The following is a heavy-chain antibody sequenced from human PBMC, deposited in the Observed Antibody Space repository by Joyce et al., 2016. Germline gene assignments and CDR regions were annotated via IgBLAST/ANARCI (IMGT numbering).Heavy chain of an antibody. CDR2: IKQVGSA. J-gene: IGHJ4*02. CDR3: ARGRRTTLGRGIIPHPSWGDY. Sequence: QVQLQQWGAGLLKPSETLSLTCAVYVGSFSDYYWGGIRQPPGKGLEWIGEIKQVGSADYTPSLKSRVTISVDTSKNQFSLELTAVTGADTALYYCARGRRTTLGRGIIPHPSWGDYWGQGTLVTVSS. D-gene: IGHD3-10*01. CDR1: VGSFSDYY. V-gene: IGHV4-34*01.